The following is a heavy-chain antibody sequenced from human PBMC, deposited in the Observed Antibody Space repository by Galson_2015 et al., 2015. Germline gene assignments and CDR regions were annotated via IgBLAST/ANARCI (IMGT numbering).Heavy chain of an antibody. CDR3: ATDQGQNYFDY. CDR1: GIRLRNYG. Sequence: SLRLSCATSGIRLRNYGMHWVRQAPGKGLEWVAIIYYDGSNKFYADSVRGRFTISRDNSKSTLFLQMNNLRAEDAALYYCATDQGQNYFDYWGQGTLVTVSS. J-gene: IGHJ4*02. V-gene: IGHV3-33*01. CDR2: IYYDGSNK.